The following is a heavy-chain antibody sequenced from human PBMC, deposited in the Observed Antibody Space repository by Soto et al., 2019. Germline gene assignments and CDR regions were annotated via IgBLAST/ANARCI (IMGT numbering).Heavy chain of an antibody. CDR2: IIPVFQTA. J-gene: IGHJ4*02. D-gene: IGHD3-22*01. Sequence: QEQLVQSGAEVKKPGSSVKVSCKASGGLFSSYPISWVRQVPGQGLEWMGGIIPVFQTAYYTQRFQGRVTITADESTNTGFKELSSLRFEDTAIYYCARGGSGYTWFNEFWGQGTLVTVSS. CDR1: GGLFSSYP. V-gene: IGHV1-69*01. CDR3: ARGGSGYTWFNEF.